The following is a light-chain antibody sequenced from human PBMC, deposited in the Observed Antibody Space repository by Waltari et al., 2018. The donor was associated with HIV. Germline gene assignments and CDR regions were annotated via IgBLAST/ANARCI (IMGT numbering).Light chain of an antibody. Sequence: DIQMTQSPSTLSASVGDRVTITCRASQTSSRWLAWYQQKPGKAPKLLIYKASSIESGIPARFSGSGSGTDFTLTISSLQSDDFATYYCLQYKDFPLTFGGGTKVEIK. CDR2: KAS. V-gene: IGKV1-5*03. CDR1: QTSSRW. CDR3: LQYKDFPLT. J-gene: IGKJ4*01.